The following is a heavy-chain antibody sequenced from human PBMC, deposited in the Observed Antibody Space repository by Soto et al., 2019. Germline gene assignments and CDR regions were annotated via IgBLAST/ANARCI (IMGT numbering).Heavy chain of an antibody. V-gene: IGHV3-30*18. J-gene: IGHJ6*02. CDR3: AKGSLFRMHDYWNQLPPSPLYYYYGMDV. CDR2: ISYDGSNK. D-gene: IGHD2-2*01. Sequence: PGGSLRLSCAASGFTFSSYGMHWVRQAPGKGLEWVAVISYDGSNKYYADSVKGRFTISRDNSKNTLYLQMNSLRAEDTAVYYCAKGSLFRMHDYWNQLPPSPLYYYYGMDVWGQGTTVTVSS. CDR1: GFTFSSYG.